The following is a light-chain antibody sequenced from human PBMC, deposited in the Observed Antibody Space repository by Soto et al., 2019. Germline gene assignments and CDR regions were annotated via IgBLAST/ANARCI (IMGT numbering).Light chain of an antibody. Sequence: TAWTQSTATLSLSAGDRASLSCRASQSIGTYVNCFQQKPGQPPRLLIYAASTRATGIPDRISGSGSGTDFSLTIRSLEPEDSAVYYCQQNSNLQATFGQGTKVDI. CDR3: QQNSNLQAT. CDR1: QSIGTY. CDR2: AAS. J-gene: IGKJ1*01. V-gene: IGKV3-11*01.